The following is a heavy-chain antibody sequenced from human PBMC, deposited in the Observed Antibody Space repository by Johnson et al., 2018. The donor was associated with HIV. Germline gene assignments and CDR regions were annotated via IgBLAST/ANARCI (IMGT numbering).Heavy chain of an antibody. J-gene: IGHJ3*02. CDR1: GFTFSSYA. V-gene: IGHV3-30-3*01. Sequence: VQLVESGGGVVQPGRSLRLSCAASGFTFSSYAMHWVRQAPGKGLEWVGRIRSKANSYADSVKGRFTISRDNSKNTLYLQMSSLRPEDTAVYYCARQSLRAFDIWGQGTMVTVSS. CDR3: ARQSLRAFDI. CDR2: IRSKAN.